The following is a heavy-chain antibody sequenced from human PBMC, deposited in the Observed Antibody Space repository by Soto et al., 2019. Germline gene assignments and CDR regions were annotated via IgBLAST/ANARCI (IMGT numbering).Heavy chain of an antibody. CDR1: GFTFSTYA. CDR2: VWFDGSHK. Sequence: QVQLVESGGGVVQPGRSLRLSCAASGFTFSTYAMQWVRQAPGKGLEWMALVWFDGSHKYYADSVKGRFTISRDNSKNTLYLQMNTLRAEDTAVYYCARAGNSSNGSPFHHWGQGPLVTVSS. D-gene: IGHD6-13*01. V-gene: IGHV3-33*08. CDR3: ARAGNSSNGSPFHH. J-gene: IGHJ4*02.